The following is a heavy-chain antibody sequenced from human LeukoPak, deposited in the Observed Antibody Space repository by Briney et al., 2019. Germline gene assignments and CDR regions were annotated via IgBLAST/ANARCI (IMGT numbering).Heavy chain of an antibody. CDR3: AREGYFDWLSPEYYFDY. Sequence: GRSLRLSCAASGFTFRNYGMHWVRQAPGKGVEWVAVISCDGSNKYYADSVKGRFTISRDNSKNTLYLQMNSLRAEDTAVYYCAREGYFDWLSPEYYFDYWGQGTLVTVSS. D-gene: IGHD3-9*01. CDR1: GFTFRNYG. J-gene: IGHJ4*02. V-gene: IGHV3-30*03. CDR2: ISCDGSNK.